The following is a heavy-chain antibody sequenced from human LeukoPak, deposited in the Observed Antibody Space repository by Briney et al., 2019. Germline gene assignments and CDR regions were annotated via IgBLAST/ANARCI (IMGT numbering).Heavy chain of an antibody. CDR2: IKSKTDGGTT. CDR3: TATIFGVSGGY. Sequence: GGPLRLSCAASGFTSSNAWMSWVRQAPGKGLEWVGRIKSKTDGGTTDYAAPVKGRFTISRDDSKNTLYLQMNSLKTEDTAVYYCTATIFGVSGGYWGQGTLVTVSS. J-gene: IGHJ4*02. CDR1: GFTSSNAW. D-gene: IGHD3-3*01. V-gene: IGHV3-15*01.